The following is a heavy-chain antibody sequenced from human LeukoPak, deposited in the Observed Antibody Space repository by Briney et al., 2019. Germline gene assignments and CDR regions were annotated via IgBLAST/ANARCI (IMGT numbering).Heavy chain of an antibody. CDR1: GGTFSSYA. V-gene: IGHV1-18*01. Sequence: ASVKVSCKASGGTFSSYAISWVRQAPGQGFEWMGWISAYNGNTNYAQKLQGRVTMTTDTSTSTAYMELRSLRSDDTAVYYCAASVQESTIDYRGRGTLVTVSS. J-gene: IGHJ4*02. D-gene: IGHD1-1*01. CDR3: AASVQESTIDY. CDR2: ISAYNGNT.